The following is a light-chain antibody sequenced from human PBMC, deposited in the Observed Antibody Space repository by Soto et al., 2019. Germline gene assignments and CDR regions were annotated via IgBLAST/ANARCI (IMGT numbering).Light chain of an antibody. CDR1: SSDVGSYNY. CDR2: DVS. CDR3: GSYSSSSTLYV. Sequence: QSALTQPASVSRSPGQSITISCTGTSSDVGSYNYVSWYQQHSGKAPKLMIYDVSNRPSGVSNRFSGSKSGNTASLTISGLQAEDEADYYCGSYSSSSTLYVFGAGTKLTVL. V-gene: IGLV2-14*01. J-gene: IGLJ1*01.